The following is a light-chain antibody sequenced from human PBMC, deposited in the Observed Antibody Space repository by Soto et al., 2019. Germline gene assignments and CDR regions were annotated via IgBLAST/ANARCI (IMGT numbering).Light chain of an antibody. V-gene: IGLV1-40*01. Sequence: QSVLTQPPSVSGAPGQRVSNSCTGSTSNIGAPYDVHWYQHLPGTAPKLLIYGDNNRPSGVPDRFSGPKSGTSASLAITRLQAEDEADYYCQSYDISLHNYVFGTGTKVTVL. CDR3: QSYDISLHNYV. J-gene: IGLJ1*01. CDR2: GDN. CDR1: TSNIGAPYD.